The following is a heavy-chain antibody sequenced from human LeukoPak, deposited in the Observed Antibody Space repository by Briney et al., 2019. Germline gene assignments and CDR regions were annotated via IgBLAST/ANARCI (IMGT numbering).Heavy chain of an antibody. CDR1: GFIFSSYW. D-gene: IGHD3-22*01. V-gene: IGHV3-7*01. CDR3: ARPYDSTDDAFDI. J-gene: IGHJ3*02. CDR2: IKQDGSEK. Sequence: GGSLRLSCAASGFIFSSYWMSWVRQAPGKGLEWVANIKQDGSEKYYVDSVKGRFTISRDNAKNSLYLQMNSLRAEDTAVYYCARPYDSTDDAFDIWGQGTMVTVSS.